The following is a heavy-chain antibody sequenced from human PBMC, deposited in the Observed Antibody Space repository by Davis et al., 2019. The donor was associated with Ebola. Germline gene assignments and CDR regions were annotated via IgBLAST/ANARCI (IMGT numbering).Heavy chain of an antibody. J-gene: IGHJ5*02. CDR2: IWYDGSNK. Sequence: GESLKISCAASGFTFSSYGMHWVRQAPGKGLEWVAVIWYDGSNKYYADSVKGRFTISRDNFKNTQYLQMTSLRAEDTAVYYCARTRRRFLEWLFVFDPWGQGTLGTVSS. CDR1: GFTFSSYG. D-gene: IGHD3-3*01. V-gene: IGHV3-33*01. CDR3: ARTRRRFLEWLFVFDP.